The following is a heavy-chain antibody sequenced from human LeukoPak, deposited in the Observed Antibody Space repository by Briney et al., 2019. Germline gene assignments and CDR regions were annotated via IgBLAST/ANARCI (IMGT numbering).Heavy chain of an antibody. CDR2: ISWNSGSI. CDR1: GFTFDDYA. J-gene: IGHJ3*02. V-gene: IGHV3-9*01. D-gene: IGHD4-17*01. Sequence: PGGSLRLSCAASGFTFDDYAMHWVRQAPGKGLEWVSGISWNSGSIGYADSVKGRFTISRDNAKNSLYLQMNSLRAEDTALYYCAKDKYGDYPWNAFDIWGQGTMVTVSS. CDR3: AKDKYGDYPWNAFDI.